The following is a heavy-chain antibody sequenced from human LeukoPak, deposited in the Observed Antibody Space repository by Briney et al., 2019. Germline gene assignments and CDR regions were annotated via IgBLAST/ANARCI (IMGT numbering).Heavy chain of an antibody. D-gene: IGHD3-10*01. CDR2: IWYDGSNK. CDR3: VRGGGSGSYYFDY. Sequence: GGSLRLSCAASGFTFSNYGMHWVRQAPGKGLEWVAVIWYDGSNKYYVDSVKGRFTISRDNSKNTLYLQMNSLRAEDTAVYYCVRGGGSGSYYFDYWGHGTLVTVSS. V-gene: IGHV3-33*01. J-gene: IGHJ4*01. CDR1: GFTFSNYG.